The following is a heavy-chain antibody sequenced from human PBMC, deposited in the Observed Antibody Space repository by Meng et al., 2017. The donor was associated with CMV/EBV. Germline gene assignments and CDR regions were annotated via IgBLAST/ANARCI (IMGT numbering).Heavy chain of an antibody. J-gene: IGHJ6*02. Sequence: ASVKVSCKASGYTFTSYDINWVRQATGQGLEWMGWMNPNSGNTGYAQKLQGRVTMTRNTSISTAYMELSSRRSEDTAVYYCARGPRLRRLFPPPRPYYYYYGMDVWGQGTTVTVSS. CDR3: ARGPRLRRLFPPPRPYYYYYGMDV. CDR1: GYTFTSYD. V-gene: IGHV1-8*01. CDR2: MNPNSGNT. D-gene: IGHD3-22*01.